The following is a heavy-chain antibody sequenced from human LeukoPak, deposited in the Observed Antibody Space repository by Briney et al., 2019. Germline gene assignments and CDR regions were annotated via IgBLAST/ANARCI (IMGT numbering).Heavy chain of an antibody. Sequence: GASVKVSCKASGGAFSSYAISWVRQAPGQGLEWMGRIIPILGIANYAQKFQGRVTITADKSTSTAYMELSSLRSEDTAVYYCAVSRSYYGSGLPPSQYYYGMDVWGQGTTVTVSS. CDR3: AVSRSYYGSGLPPSQYYYGMDV. V-gene: IGHV1-69*04. CDR1: GGAFSSYA. J-gene: IGHJ6*02. CDR2: IIPILGIA. D-gene: IGHD3-10*01.